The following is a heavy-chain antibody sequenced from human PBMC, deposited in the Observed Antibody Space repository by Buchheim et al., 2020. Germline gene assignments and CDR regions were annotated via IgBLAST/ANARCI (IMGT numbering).Heavy chain of an antibody. J-gene: IGHJ3*02. V-gene: IGHV3-23*01. CDR3: AKNSEFFPYSSGYPNAFDI. CDR1: GFTFSSYA. D-gene: IGHD3-22*01. Sequence: EVQLLESGGGLVQPGGSLRLSCAASGFTFSSYAMSWVRQAPGKGLEWVSAISGSGGSTYYADSVKGRFTISRDNSKNTLYLQMNSLRAEDTAVYYCAKNSEFFPYSSGYPNAFDIWGQGT. CDR2: ISGSGGST.